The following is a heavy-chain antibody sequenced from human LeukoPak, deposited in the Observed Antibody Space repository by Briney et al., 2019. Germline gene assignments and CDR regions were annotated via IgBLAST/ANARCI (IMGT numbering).Heavy chain of an antibody. V-gene: IGHV1-2*06. CDR1: GYTFTDYY. CDR2: INPNGGGT. CDR3: ARDDCSGGSCYLNFDY. J-gene: IGHJ4*02. Sequence: ASVKVSCKASGYTFTDYYMHWVRQAPGQGLEWMERINPNGGGTNYAQKFQGRVTMTRDTSISTAYMELSRLRSDDTAVYYCARDDCSGGSCYLNFDYWGQGTLVTVSS. D-gene: IGHD2-15*01.